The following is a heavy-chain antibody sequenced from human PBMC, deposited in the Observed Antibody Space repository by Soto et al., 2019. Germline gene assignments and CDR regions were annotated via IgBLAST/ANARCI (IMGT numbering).Heavy chain of an antibody. Sequence: PGGSLRLSCAASGFTFSSYAMSWVRQAPGKGLEWVSAISGSGGSTYYADSVKGRFTISRDNSKNTLYLQMNSLRAEDTAVYYCARDSWVYSYDPNPFDYWGQGTLVTVSS. J-gene: IGHJ4*02. V-gene: IGHV3-23*01. D-gene: IGHD5-18*01. CDR1: GFTFSSYA. CDR3: ARDSWVYSYDPNPFDY. CDR2: ISGSGGST.